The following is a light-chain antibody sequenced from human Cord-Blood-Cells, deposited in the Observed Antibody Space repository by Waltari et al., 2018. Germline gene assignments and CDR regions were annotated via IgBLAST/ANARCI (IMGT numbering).Light chain of an antibody. V-gene: IGLV1-40*01. J-gene: IGLJ1*01. CDR1: SPNLGPGYD. CDR2: GNS. CDR3: QSYDSSLSGYV. Sequence: QSLLTQPPSVPGAPGQRVTISCPGSSPNLGPGYDVNWYQQLPGTAPKLLIYGNSNRPSGVPDRFSGSKSGTSASLAITGLQAEDEADYYCQSYDSSLSGYVFGTGTKVTVL.